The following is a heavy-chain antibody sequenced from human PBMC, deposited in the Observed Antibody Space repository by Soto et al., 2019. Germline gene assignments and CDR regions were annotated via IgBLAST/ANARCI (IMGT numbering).Heavy chain of an antibody. D-gene: IGHD5-18*01. Sequence: GGSLRLSCTASGFTFGDYAMSWVRQAPGKGLEWVGFIRSKAYGGTTEYAASVKGRFTISRDDSKSIAYLQMNSLKTEDTAVYYCTMVKRGYSYGRFDYWGQGTLVTVSS. V-gene: IGHV3-49*04. CDR3: TMVKRGYSYGRFDY. CDR2: IRSKAYGGTT. J-gene: IGHJ4*02. CDR1: GFTFGDYA.